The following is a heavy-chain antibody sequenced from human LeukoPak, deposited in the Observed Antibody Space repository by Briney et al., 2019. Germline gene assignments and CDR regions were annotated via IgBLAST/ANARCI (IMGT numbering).Heavy chain of an antibody. J-gene: IGHJ1*01. V-gene: IGHV3-64*02. Sequence: GGSLRLSCAASGLSFSTSAMHWVRQAPGKGLEYVAAISSDGGSTYHADSVKGRFTTSRDNSKNTLYLQMRSLRTEDMAMYYCARSSATRFGEFVLWGQGSLVTVSS. CDR2: ISSDGGST. CDR1: GLSFSTSA. CDR3: ARSSATRFGEFVL. D-gene: IGHD3-16*01.